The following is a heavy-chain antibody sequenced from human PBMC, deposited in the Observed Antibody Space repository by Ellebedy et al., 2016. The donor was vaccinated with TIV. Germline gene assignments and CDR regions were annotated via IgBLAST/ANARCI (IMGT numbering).Heavy chain of an antibody. CDR3: ARGTHMVRGVMIDY. J-gene: IGHJ4*02. D-gene: IGHD3-10*01. V-gene: IGHV1-2*04. Sequence: ASVKVSCKASGYSLTGYYMHWVRQAPGQGPEWMGWINPNSGGTNYAQKFQAWVTMTRDTSISTAYMELRRLGSDDTAVYYCARGTHMVRGVMIDYWGQGTLVTVSS. CDR2: INPNSGGT. CDR1: GYSLTGYY.